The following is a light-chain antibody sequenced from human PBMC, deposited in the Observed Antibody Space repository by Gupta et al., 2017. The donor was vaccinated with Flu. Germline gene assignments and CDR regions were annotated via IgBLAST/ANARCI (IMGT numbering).Light chain of an antibody. CDR2: EVN. Sequence: QSALTQPASVSGSPGQSITLPCTGTSSDVGRYNYVSWYQHHPGKAPKLMIYEVNNRPSGISSRFSASKSGNTASLTISGLQAEDEADYYCSSYTSSSTWVFGGGTSLTVL. CDR3: SSYTSSSTWV. V-gene: IGLV2-14*01. J-gene: IGLJ3*02. CDR1: SSDVGRYNY.